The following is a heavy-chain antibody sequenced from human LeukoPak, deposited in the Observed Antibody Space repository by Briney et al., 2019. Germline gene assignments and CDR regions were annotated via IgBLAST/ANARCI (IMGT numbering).Heavy chain of an antibody. CDR1: GGTFSSYA. CDR2: IIPILGIA. CDR3: ARDRVLSQGPPLYFDY. D-gene: IGHD3-16*01. J-gene: IGHJ4*02. V-gene: IGHV1-69*04. Sequence: GSSVKVSCKASGGTFSSYAISWVRQAPGQGLEWMGRIIPILGIANYAQKFQGRVTITADKSTSTAYMELSSLRSEDTAVYYCARDRVLSQGPPLYFDYWGQGTLVTVSS.